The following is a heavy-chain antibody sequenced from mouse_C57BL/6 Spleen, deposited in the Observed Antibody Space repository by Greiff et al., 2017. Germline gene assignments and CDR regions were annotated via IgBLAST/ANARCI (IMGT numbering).Heavy chain of an antibody. V-gene: IGHV1-82*01. D-gene: IGHD3-1*01. J-gene: IGHJ2*01. CDR2: IYPGDGDT. CDR3: ARESARTSYYCDY. CDR1: GYAFSSSW. Sequence: QVQLQQSGPELVKPGASVKISCKASGYAFSSSWMNWVKQRPGKGLEWIGRIYPGDGDTNYNGKFKGKATLTADKSSSTAYMQLSSLTSEYSAVYVCARESARTSYYCDYWGQGTTLTVSS.